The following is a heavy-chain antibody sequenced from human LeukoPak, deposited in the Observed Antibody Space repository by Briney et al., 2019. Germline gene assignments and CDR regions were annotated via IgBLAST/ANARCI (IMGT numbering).Heavy chain of an antibody. D-gene: IGHD6-19*01. Sequence: PSETLSLTCTVSGGSISSGDYYWSWIRQPPGKSLEWIGYIYYSGSTYYNPSLKSRVTISVDTSKNQFSLKLSSVTAADTAVYYCAREGERDSSGLTHFDYWGQGTLVTVSS. CDR2: IYYSGST. CDR3: AREGERDSSGLTHFDY. CDR1: GGSISSGDYY. V-gene: IGHV4-30-4*01. J-gene: IGHJ4*02.